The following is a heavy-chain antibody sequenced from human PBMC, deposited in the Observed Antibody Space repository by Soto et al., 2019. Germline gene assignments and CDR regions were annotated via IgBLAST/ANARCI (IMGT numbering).Heavy chain of an antibody. V-gene: IGHV3-15*01. CDR3: TTDPDLKVYPDAFDI. CDR1: GFTFSNAW. J-gene: IGHJ3*02. D-gene: IGHD1-20*01. Sequence: PGGSLRLSCAASGFTFSNAWMSWVRQAPGKGLEWVGRIKSKTDGGTTDYAAPVKGRFTISRDDSKNTLYLQMNSLKTEDTAVYYCTTDPDLKVYPDAFDIWGQGTMVTVSS. CDR2: IKSKTDGGTT.